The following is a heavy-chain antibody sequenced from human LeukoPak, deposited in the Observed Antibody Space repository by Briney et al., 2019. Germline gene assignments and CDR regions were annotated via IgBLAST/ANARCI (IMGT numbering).Heavy chain of an antibody. J-gene: IGHJ4*02. V-gene: IGHV3-21*01. D-gene: IGHD6-13*01. CDR1: GFTFSDYA. CDR2: ISSSSSYI. CDR3: ARGPIAAAGPFDY. Sequence: PGGSLRLSCAASGFTFSDYAMNWVRQAPGKGLEWVSSISSSSSYIYYADSVKGRFTISRDNAKNSLYLQMNSLRAEDTAVYYCARGPIAAAGPFDYWGQGTLVTVSS.